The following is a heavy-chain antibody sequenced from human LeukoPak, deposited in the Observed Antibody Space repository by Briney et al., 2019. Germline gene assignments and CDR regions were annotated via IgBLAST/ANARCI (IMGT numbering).Heavy chain of an antibody. Sequence: ASVKVSCKASGYTFTDHHMHWVRPAPGQGLEWVGWINPNSGGTNYAQKFQGRVTMTRDTSINTAYMEVSRLRSDDTAVYYCASIGGTSLEYWGQGTLVTVSS. V-gene: IGHV1-2*02. D-gene: IGHD4-23*01. J-gene: IGHJ4*02. CDR1: GYTFTDHH. CDR2: INPNSGGT. CDR3: ASIGGTSLEY.